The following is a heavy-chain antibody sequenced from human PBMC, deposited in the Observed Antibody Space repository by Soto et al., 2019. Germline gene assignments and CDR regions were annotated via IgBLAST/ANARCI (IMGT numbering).Heavy chain of an antibody. CDR2: IYYSGST. D-gene: IGHD1-1*01. CDR3: ARALFTHNPYYFDY. V-gene: IGHV4-59*01. Sequence: SETLSLTCTVSGGSISSYYWSWIRQPPGKGLEWIGYIYYSGSTNYNPSLKSRVTISVDTSKNQFSLKLSSVTAADTAVYYCARALFTHNPYYFDYWGQGTLVTVSS. CDR1: GGSISSYY. J-gene: IGHJ4*02.